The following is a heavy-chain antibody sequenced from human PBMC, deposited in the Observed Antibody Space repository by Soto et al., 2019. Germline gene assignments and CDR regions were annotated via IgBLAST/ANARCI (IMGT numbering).Heavy chain of an antibody. V-gene: IGHV5-10-1*01. CDR3: VRQGDSGYYRPSDY. J-gene: IGHJ4*02. D-gene: IGHD5-12*01. Sequence: PGESLKISCKGSGYSFTNHWISWVRQMPGKGLEWMGRIDPTDSYTNYSPSFQGHVTISADRSISTVYLQWNTLQASDTAMYYCVRQGDSGYYRPSDYWGQGTPVTVSS. CDR1: GYSFTNHW. CDR2: IDPTDSYT.